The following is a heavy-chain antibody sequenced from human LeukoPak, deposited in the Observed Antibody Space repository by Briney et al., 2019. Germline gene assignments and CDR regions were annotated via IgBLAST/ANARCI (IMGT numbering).Heavy chain of an antibody. CDR1: GYTFTGYY. Sequence: ASVKVSCKASGYTFTGYYMHWVRQAPGQGREWVGWINPNGGGTNYAQKFQGRVTMTRDTSISTAYMELSRLRSDDAAGYCCARGKQWLVRVHDYWGQGTLVTVSS. D-gene: IGHD6-19*01. CDR2: INPNGGGT. V-gene: IGHV1-2*02. CDR3: ARGKQWLVRVHDY. J-gene: IGHJ4*02.